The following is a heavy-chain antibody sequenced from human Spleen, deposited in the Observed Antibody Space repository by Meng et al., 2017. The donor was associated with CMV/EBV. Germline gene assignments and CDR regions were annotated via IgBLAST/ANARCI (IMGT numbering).Heavy chain of an antibody. D-gene: IGHD3-16*01. J-gene: IGHJ6*02. V-gene: IGHV3-48*04. CDR3: ARTGALGDKVGYYYYYYGMDV. CDR1: GFTFSDYT. CDR2: ISADSTTI. Sequence: GESLKISCAASGFTFSDYTMNWFRQVPGKGLEWLSYISADSTTIYYADSVRGRFTISRDNANNSLYLQMNSLRAEDTAVYYCARTGALGDKVGYYYYYYGMDVWGQGTTVTVSS.